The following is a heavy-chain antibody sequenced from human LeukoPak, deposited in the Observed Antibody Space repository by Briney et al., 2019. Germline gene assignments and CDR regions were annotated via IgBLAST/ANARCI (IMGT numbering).Heavy chain of an antibody. CDR2: IYSGGST. Sequence: PGGSLRLSCAASGFTFSRYWMSWVRQAPGKGLEWVSVIYSGGSTYYADSVKGRFTISRDNSKNTLYLQMNSLRAEDTAVYYCARVPCSGGSCYLDYWGQGTLVTVSS. J-gene: IGHJ4*02. V-gene: IGHV3-66*01. D-gene: IGHD2-15*01. CDR1: GFTFSRYW. CDR3: ARVPCSGGSCYLDY.